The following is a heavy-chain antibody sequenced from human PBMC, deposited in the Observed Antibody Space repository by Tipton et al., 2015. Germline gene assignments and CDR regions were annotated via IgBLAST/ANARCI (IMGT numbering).Heavy chain of an antibody. CDR1: GDSVSSNSAA. CDR2: TYYRSNWNN. J-gene: IGHJ4*02. V-gene: IGHV6-1*01. Sequence: GLVKPSQTLSLTCAISGDSVSSNSAAWNWIRQSPSRGLEWLGRTYYRSNWNNDYAVSVKSRITITPDTSKNQFTLHLNSVTPDDTAMYYCARHLEMPTNQELFDYWGQGTLVTVSS. CDR3: ARHLEMPTNQELFDY. D-gene: IGHD5-24*01.